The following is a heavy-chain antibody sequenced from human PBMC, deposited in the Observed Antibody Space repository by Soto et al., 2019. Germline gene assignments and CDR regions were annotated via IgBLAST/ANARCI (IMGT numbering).Heavy chain of an antibody. J-gene: IGHJ4*02. D-gene: IGHD4-17*01. Sequence: AASVKVSCKASGYTFTVYYMHWVRQAPGQGLEWMGWINPNSGGTNYAQKFQGWVTMTRDTSISTVYMELSRLRSDDTAVYYCARDCGYGDYYFGCWGQGTLVTVSS. CDR3: ARDCGYGDYYFGC. CDR2: INPNSGGT. V-gene: IGHV1-2*04. CDR1: GYTFTVYY.